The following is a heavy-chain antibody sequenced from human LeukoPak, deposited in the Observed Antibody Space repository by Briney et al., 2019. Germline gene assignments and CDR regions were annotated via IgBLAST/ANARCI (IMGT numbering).Heavy chain of an antibody. V-gene: IGHV4-39*01. CDR1: GDSISSTSYY. CDR3: ASRIVVRSGVDY. J-gene: IGHJ4*02. D-gene: IGHD3-22*01. Sequence: SETLSLTCIVSGDSISSTSYYWGWIRQPPGKGLEWIGSIHYSGSTYYNPSLKSRITISVDTSKNQFSLKLSSVTAADTAVYYCASRIVVRSGVDYWGQGTLVSVSS. CDR2: IHYSGST.